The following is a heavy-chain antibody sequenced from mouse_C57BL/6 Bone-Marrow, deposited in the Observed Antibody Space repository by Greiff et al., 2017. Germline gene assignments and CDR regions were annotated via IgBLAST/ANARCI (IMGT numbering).Heavy chain of an antibody. J-gene: IGHJ1*03. CDR3: ARGVVAPVWEFDV. D-gene: IGHD1-1*01. Sequence: EVMLVESGGGLVKPGGSLKLSCAASGFTFSSYAMSWVRQTPEKGLEWVATISDGGSYTYYPDNVKGRFTISRDNAKNNLYLQMSHLKSEDTAMYYCARGVVAPVWEFDVWGTGTTVTVSS. CDR1: GFTFSSYA. CDR2: ISDGGSYT. V-gene: IGHV5-4*03.